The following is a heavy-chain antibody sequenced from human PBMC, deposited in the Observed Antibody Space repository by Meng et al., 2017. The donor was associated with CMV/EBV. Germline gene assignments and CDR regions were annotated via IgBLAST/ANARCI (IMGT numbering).Heavy chain of an antibody. V-gene: IGHV3-74*01. CDR2: INSDGSST. CDR1: GFTFSSYW. J-gene: IGHJ6*02. Sequence: GGSLRLSCAASGFTFSSYWMHWVRQARGKGLVWVSRINSDGSSTSYADSVKGRFTISRDNAKNTLYLQMNSLRAEDTAVYYCARDGGQFGELSYGMDVWGQGTTVTVSS. CDR3: ARDGGQFGELSYGMDV. D-gene: IGHD3-10*01.